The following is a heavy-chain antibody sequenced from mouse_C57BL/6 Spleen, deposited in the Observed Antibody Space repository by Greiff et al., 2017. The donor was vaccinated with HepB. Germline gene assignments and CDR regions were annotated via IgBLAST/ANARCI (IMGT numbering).Heavy chain of an antibody. Sequence: EVQLVESGPELVKPGASVKISCKASGYSFTGYYMNWVKQSPEKSLEWIGEINPSTGGTTYNQKFKAKATLTVDKSSSTAYMQLKSLTSEDSAVYYCARSGYGSSFDYWGQGTTLTVSS. CDR1: GYSFTGYY. V-gene: IGHV1-42*01. J-gene: IGHJ2*01. D-gene: IGHD1-1*01. CDR2: INPSTGGT. CDR3: ARSGYGSSFDY.